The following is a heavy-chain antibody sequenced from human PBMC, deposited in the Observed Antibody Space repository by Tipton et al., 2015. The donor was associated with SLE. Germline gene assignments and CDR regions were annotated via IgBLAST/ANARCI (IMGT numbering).Heavy chain of an antibody. CDR2: IYYSGST. V-gene: IGHV4-39*01. D-gene: IGHD6-13*01. CDR1: GGSISSSSYY. Sequence: TLSLTCTVSGGSISSSSYYWGWIRQPPGKGLEWIGNIYYSGSTYYNPSLKSRVTISVDTSKNQFSLKLSSVTAADTAVYYCARHRGYSSSWDCDYWGQGTLVTVSS. CDR3: ARHRGYSSSWDCDY. J-gene: IGHJ4*02.